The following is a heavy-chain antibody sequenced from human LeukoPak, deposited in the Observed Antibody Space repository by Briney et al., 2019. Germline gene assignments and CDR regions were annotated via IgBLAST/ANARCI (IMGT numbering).Heavy chain of an antibody. D-gene: IGHD1-26*01. V-gene: IGHV3-48*04. CDR2: ITLSRTTI. CDR1: GFTFSNYN. CDR3: ARAGSISGSYYFIASDPNYYYYMDV. Sequence: GGSLRLSCAASGFTFSNYNMNWVRQAPGKGLEWVAYITLSRTTIYYADSVKGRFTISRDNAKNSLYLQMNSLRAEDTAVYYCARAGSISGSYYFIASDPNYYYYMDVWGKGTTVTVSS. J-gene: IGHJ6*03.